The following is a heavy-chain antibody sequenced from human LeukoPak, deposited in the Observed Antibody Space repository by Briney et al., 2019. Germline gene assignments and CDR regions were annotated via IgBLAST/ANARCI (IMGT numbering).Heavy chain of an antibody. CDR2: ISSSSSYI. CDR3: ARDQGGGYFDY. J-gene: IGHJ4*02. Sequence: GGSLGLSCAASGFTVSSIHMSWVRQAPGKGLEWVSSISSSSSYIYYADSVKGRFTISRDNAKNSLYLQMNSLRAEDTAVYYCARDQGGGYFDYWGQGTLVTVSS. CDR1: GFTVSSIH. V-gene: IGHV3-21*01.